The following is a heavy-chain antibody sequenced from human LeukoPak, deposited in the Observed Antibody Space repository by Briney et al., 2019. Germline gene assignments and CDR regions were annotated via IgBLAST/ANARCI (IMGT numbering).Heavy chain of an antibody. Sequence: GGSLRLSCVASKFAFNSYSMNWFRQAPGKGLEWVASITSGSKYIFYGDSVKGRFTISRDNAENSLFLQMNSLRAEDTGVYYCARDEETVAGLNGFDLWGQGALATVSS. J-gene: IGHJ4*02. CDR2: ITSGSKYI. CDR1: KFAFNSYS. D-gene: IGHD6-13*01. V-gene: IGHV3-21*01. CDR3: ARDEETVAGLNGFDL.